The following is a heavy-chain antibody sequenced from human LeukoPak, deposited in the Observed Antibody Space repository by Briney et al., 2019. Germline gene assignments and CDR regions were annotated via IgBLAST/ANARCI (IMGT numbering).Heavy chain of an antibody. J-gene: IGHJ5*02. CDR3: ASAPDQEVLDP. CDR1: GGAISSGGYY. CDR2: IYYSGST. V-gene: IGHV4-31*03. Sequence: PSENLALTCTVSGGAISSGGYYWSWIRQHPGKGLEWIGYIYYSGSTYYNPSLKSRVTISVDTSKNQFSLKLSSVTAADTAVYYCASAPDQEVLDPWGQGTLVTVSS.